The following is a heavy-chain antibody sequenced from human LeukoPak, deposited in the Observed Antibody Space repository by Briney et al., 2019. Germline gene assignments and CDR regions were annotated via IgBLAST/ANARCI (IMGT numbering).Heavy chain of an antibody. CDR1: GFTFSSYS. CDR2: ISSSSSYI. V-gene: IGHV3-21*01. CDR3: ARGVRGVIGWFDP. Sequence: KAGGSLRLSCAASGFTFSSYSMNWVRQAPGKGLEWVSSISSSSSYIYYADSVKGRFTISRDNAKNSLYPQMNSLRAEDTAVYYCARGVRGVIGWFDPWGQGTLVTVSS. D-gene: IGHD3-10*01. J-gene: IGHJ5*02.